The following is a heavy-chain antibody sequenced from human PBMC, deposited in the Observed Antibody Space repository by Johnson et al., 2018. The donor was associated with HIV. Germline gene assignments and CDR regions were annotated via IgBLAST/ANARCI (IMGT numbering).Heavy chain of an antibody. CDR1: GFTFSSYG. Sequence: QVQLVESGGGLVQPGRSLRLSCAASGFTFSSYGMHWVRQAPGKGLEWVAVISYDGSNKYYGDSVKGRFTISRDNSKNMLFLQMNSLRAEDTAVYYCARGGVYKQFLAFDAFDIWGQGTMVTVSS. CDR3: ARGGVYKQFLAFDAFDI. CDR2: ISYDGSNK. V-gene: IGHV3-30*03. D-gene: IGHD6-13*01. J-gene: IGHJ3*02.